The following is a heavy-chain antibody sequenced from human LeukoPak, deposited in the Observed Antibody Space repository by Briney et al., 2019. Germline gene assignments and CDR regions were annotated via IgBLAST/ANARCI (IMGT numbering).Heavy chain of an antibody. V-gene: IGHV3-23*01. Sequence: GGSLRLSCVGSGFIFSSYDMGWVRQAQGKGLEWASSISRAGDGTYSEDSVKGRFTFSRDNSRNTMYLQMNSLRAEDTAVYYCARGESFAFDVWGQGTVVTVSS. J-gene: IGHJ3*01. CDR2: ISRAGDGT. CDR1: GFIFSSYD. CDR3: ARGESFAFDV.